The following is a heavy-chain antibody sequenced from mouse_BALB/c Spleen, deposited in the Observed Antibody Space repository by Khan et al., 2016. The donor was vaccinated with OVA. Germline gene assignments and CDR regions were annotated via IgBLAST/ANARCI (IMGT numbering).Heavy chain of an antibody. CDR3: ARSVTITTLVATDFDY. Sequence: EVQLQESGPGLVQPSQSLSLTCTVTGYSITSDYAWNWIRQFPGNTLEWMGYISYSGRTSYNPSLKSRLSITRDTSRNQFFLQLNSVTTEDTATYYCARSVTITTLVATDFDYWGQGTTLTVSS. CDR2: ISYSGRT. D-gene: IGHD1-1*01. J-gene: IGHJ2*01. V-gene: IGHV3-2*02. CDR1: GYSITSDYA.